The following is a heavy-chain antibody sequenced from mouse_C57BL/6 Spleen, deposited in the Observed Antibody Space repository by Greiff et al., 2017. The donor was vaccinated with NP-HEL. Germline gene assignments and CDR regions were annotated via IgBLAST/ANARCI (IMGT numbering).Heavy chain of an antibody. J-gene: IGHJ2*01. Sequence: QVQLKQPGAELVRPGTSVKLSCKASGYTFTSYWMHWVKQRPGQGLEWIGVIDPSDSYTNYNQKFKGKATLTVDTSSSTAYMQLSSLTSEDSAVYYGAKGLSYYGSSTRYYFDYWGQGTTLTVSS. D-gene: IGHD1-1*01. CDR2: IDPSDSYT. CDR1: GYTFTSYW. V-gene: IGHV1-59*01. CDR3: AKGLSYYGSSTRYYFDY.